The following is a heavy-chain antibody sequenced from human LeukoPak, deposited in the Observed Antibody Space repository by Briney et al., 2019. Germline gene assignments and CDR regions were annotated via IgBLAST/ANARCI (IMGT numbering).Heavy chain of an antibody. V-gene: IGHV3-23*01. CDR1: GFTFSSYA. J-gene: IGHJ4*02. Sequence: GGSLRLSCAASGFTFSSYAMSWVRQTPGKGLEYVSVISGSGGSTHYRDSVKGRFTISRDNSKNTLYLQMNSLRVEDTAVYYCAKDGTTTITFDYWGQGTLVTVSS. CDR3: AKDGTTTITFDY. D-gene: IGHD1-1*01. CDR2: ISGSGGST.